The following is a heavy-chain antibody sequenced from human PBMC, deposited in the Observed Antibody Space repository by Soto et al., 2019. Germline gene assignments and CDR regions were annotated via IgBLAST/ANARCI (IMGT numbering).Heavy chain of an antibody. D-gene: IGHD3-3*01. CDR2: TYYRSKWYN. J-gene: IGHJ4*02. V-gene: IGHV6-1*01. CDR1: GDSVSSNSAA. Sequence: PSQTLSLTCAISGDSVSSNSAAWNWIRQSPSRGLEWLGRTYYRSKWYNDYAVSVKSRITINPDTSKNQFSLQLNSVTPEDTAVYYCARGTPYYDFWSGYSGPELFDYWGQGTLVTVSS. CDR3: ARGTPYYDFWSGYSGPELFDY.